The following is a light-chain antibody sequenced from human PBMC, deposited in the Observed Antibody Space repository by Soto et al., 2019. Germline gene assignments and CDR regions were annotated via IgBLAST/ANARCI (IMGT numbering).Light chain of an antibody. V-gene: IGLV1-51*02. J-gene: IGLJ2*01. CDR3: GTCDSSLSAGGV. CDR2: ENN. CDR1: SSNIGNNY. Sequence: QSVLTQPPSASAAPGQKVTISCSGSSSNIGNNYVSWYQQLPGTAPKLLIYENNKRPSRIPDRFSGSKSGTSATLGITGLQTGDEADYYCGTCDSSLSAGGVFGGGTKLTVL.